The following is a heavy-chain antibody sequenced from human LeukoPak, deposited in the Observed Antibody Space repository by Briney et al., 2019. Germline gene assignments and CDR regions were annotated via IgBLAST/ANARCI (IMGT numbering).Heavy chain of an antibody. J-gene: IGHJ6*01. CDR1: GFIFSTYA. CDR2: ISYDGNNK. Sequence: GGSLRLSCAASGFIFSTYAMHWVRHAPGKGREWVAVISYDGNNKYFANSVKGRFTMCRDNSKSKLNIQMRSLRAEDTAVYYCARDQGDLGDYGGDLYFYSRMDVWGQGTTVTVSS. CDR3: ARDQGDLGDYGGDLYFYSRMDV. D-gene: IGHD4-17*01. V-gene: IGHV3-30*04.